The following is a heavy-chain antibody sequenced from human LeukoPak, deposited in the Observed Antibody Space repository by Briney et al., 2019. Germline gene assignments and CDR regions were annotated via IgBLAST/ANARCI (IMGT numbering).Heavy chain of an antibody. D-gene: IGHD3-3*01. V-gene: IGHV3-7*01. CDR1: GFTFSRNW. CDR3: ARVTTIFGVFKYYYYMDV. CDR2: IKEDGSEK. Sequence: PGGSLRLSCAASGFTFSRNWMSWVRQAPGKGLEWVANIKEDGSEKYYVDSVKGRLTISRDNAKNSLYLQMNSLRAEDTAVYYCARVTTIFGVFKYYYYMDVWGKGTAVTVSS. J-gene: IGHJ6*03.